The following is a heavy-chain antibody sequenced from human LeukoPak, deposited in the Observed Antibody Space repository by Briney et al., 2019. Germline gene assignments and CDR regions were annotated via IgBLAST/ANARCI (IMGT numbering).Heavy chain of an antibody. J-gene: IGHJ5*02. CDR2: IIPIFGTA. CDR1: GGTFSSYA. CDR3: ARGHLIYDSSGYYWFDP. Sequence: SVKVSCKASGGTFSSYAISWVRQAPGQGLEWMGRIIPIFGTANYAQKFQGRVTITTDESTSTAYMELSSLRSEDTAVYYCARGHLIYDSSGYYWFDPWGQGTLVTVSS. V-gene: IGHV1-69*05. D-gene: IGHD3-22*01.